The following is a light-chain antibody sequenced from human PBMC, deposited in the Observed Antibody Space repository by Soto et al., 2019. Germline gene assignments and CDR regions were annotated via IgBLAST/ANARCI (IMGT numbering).Light chain of an antibody. Sequence: EIVLTESPGTLSLSPGERATLSCRASQSVYSSLAWYQQKPGQAPRLLIYDSSFRATGVPDRLSGGGSGTDFTLTISRLEPEDFAVYYCQHYGTSPPTFGPGTKVYIK. CDR3: QHYGTSPPT. V-gene: IGKV3-20*01. J-gene: IGKJ3*01. CDR2: DSS. CDR1: QSVYSS.